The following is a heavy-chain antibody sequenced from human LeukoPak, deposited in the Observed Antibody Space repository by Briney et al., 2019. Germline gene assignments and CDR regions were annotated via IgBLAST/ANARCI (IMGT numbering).Heavy chain of an antibody. CDR1: GFTFSSYW. J-gene: IGHJ3*02. Sequence: GGSLRLSCAASGFTFSSYWMSWVRQAPGKGLEWVANIKQDGSEKYYVDSVKGRFTISRDNARNSLYLQMNSLRAEDTVVYYCARWGSGWYASPYDAFDIWGQGTMVTVSS. V-gene: IGHV3-7*01. CDR3: ARWGSGWYASPYDAFDI. D-gene: IGHD6-19*01. CDR2: IKQDGSEK.